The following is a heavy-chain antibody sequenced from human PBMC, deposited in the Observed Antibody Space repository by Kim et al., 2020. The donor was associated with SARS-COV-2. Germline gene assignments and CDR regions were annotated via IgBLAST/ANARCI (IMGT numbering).Heavy chain of an antibody. CDR3: ARNYGDLDC. D-gene: IGHD4-17*01. V-gene: IGHV1-2*02. J-gene: IGHJ4*02. CDR2: GGT. Sequence: GGTSYAQKFQGRVTMTRDTSITTAYMELGRLRSDDTAMYYCARNYGDLDCWGQGTLVTVSS.